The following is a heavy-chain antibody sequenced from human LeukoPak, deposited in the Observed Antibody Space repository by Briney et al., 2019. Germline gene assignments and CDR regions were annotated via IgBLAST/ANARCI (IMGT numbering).Heavy chain of an antibody. CDR3: ATSRGYSYDRFDY. Sequence: GGSLRLSCAASGFTFSSYAMHWVRQAPGKGLEWVAVISYDGSNKYYAGSVKGRFTISRDNSKNTLYLQMNSLRAEDTAVYYCATSRGYSYDRFDYWGQGTLVTVSS. D-gene: IGHD5-18*01. J-gene: IGHJ4*02. CDR1: GFTFSSYA. V-gene: IGHV3-30-3*01. CDR2: ISYDGSNK.